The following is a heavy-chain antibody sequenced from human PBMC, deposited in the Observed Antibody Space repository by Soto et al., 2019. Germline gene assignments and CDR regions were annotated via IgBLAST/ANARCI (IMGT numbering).Heavy chain of an antibody. CDR3: ARDDAIVGTARDNWPDT. CDR1: GFIFNNYA. D-gene: IGHD1-26*01. CDR2: ISYDGTNA. J-gene: IGHJ5*02. V-gene: IGHV3-30-3*01. Sequence: QVQLVESGGAVVQPGTSLRLSCAASGFIFNNYAMFWIRQAPGKGLEWVALISYDGTNAFYSDAVKGRFTVTRDKSKNTLYLQMNRLRSEDTAVYFCARDDAIVGTARDNWPDTWGQGTRVTVSA.